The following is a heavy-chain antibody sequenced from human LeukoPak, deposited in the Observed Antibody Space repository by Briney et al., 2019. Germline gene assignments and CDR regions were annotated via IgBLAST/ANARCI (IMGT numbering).Heavy chain of an antibody. CDR1: GFTFDDYA. CDR3: AKDIRSGDSSRSGAFDI. J-gene: IGHJ3*02. CDR2: ISWNSGSI. Sequence: GGSLRLSCAASGFTFDDYAMHWVRQAPGKGLEWVSGISWNSGSIGYADSVKGRFTISRDNAKNSLYLQMNSLRAEDTALYYCAKDIRSGDSSRSGAFDIWGQGTMVTVSS. V-gene: IGHV3-9*01. D-gene: IGHD6-19*01.